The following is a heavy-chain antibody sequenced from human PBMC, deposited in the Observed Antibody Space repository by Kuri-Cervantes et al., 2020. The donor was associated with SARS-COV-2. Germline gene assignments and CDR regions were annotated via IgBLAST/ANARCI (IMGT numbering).Heavy chain of an antibody. J-gene: IGHJ6*03. D-gene: IGHD3-3*01. Sequence: ASVKVSCKASVYTFANFAITWLRQAPGQGLEWMGWVSNHNGDKKYAQRLQGRVTMTTDKSTNTAYMELRILRSDDTAVYYCAREIFGVVVSYRLGLSHMDVWGKGTTVTVSS. CDR1: VYTFANFA. V-gene: IGHV1-18*01. CDR3: AREIFGVVVSYRLGLSHMDV. CDR2: VSNHNGDK.